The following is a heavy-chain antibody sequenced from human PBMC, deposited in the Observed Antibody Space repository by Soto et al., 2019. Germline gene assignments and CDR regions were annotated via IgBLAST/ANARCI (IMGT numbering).Heavy chain of an antibody. J-gene: IGHJ4*02. Sequence: SETLSLTCTVSGGSISSGGYYWSWIRQHPGKGLEWIGYIYYSGSTYYNPSLKSRVTISVDTSKNQFSLKLSSVTAADTAVYYCARSIAVADPYYFDYWGQGTLVTVSS. CDR2: IYYSGST. CDR1: GGSISSGGYY. CDR3: ARSIAVADPYYFDY. D-gene: IGHD6-19*01. V-gene: IGHV4-31*03.